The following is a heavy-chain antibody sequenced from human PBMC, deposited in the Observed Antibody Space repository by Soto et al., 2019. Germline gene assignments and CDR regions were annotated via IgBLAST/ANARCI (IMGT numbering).Heavy chain of an antibody. CDR1: GFTFSSYG. Sequence: PGGSLRLSCAASGFTFSSYGIHWVRQAPSKGLEWVAVISYDGSNKYYADSVKGRFTISRDNSKNTLSLQMNSLRAEDTAVFYCAKDPNLYSSGWFPTFDYWGQGTLVTVSS. D-gene: IGHD6-19*01. CDR3: AKDPNLYSSGWFPTFDY. J-gene: IGHJ4*02. CDR2: ISYDGSNK. V-gene: IGHV3-30*18.